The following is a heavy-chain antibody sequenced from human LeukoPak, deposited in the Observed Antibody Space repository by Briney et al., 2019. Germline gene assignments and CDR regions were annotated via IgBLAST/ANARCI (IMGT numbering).Heavy chain of an antibody. J-gene: IGHJ5*02. CDR2: TYYRSTWYN. CDR3: ARRLTQYDCFDP. CDR1: GDSVSSNSVT. D-gene: IGHD2-2*01. Sequence: SQTLSLTCAISGDSVSSNSVTWHWIRQSPSRGLEWLGRTYYRSTWYNDYAVSVRGRITVNPDTSKNQFSLHLNSVTPEDTAVYYCARRLTQYDCFDPWGQGILVTVSS. V-gene: IGHV6-1*01.